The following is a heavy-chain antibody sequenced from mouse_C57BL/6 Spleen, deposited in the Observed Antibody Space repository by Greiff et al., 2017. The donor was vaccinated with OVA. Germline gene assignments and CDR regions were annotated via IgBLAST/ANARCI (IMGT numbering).Heavy chain of an antibody. V-gene: IGHV1-80*01. Sequence: QVQLKESGAELVKPGASVKISCKASGYAFSSYWMNWVKQRPGKGLEWIGQIYPGDGDTNYNGKFKGKATLTADKSSSTAYMQLSSLTSEDSAVYFCARRGQLRNFDYWGQGTTLTVSA. J-gene: IGHJ2*01. D-gene: IGHD3-2*02. CDR3: ARRGQLRNFDY. CDR2: IYPGDGDT. CDR1: GYAFSSYW.